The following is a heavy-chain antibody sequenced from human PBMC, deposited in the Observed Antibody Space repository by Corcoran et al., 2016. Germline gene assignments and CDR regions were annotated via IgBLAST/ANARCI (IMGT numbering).Heavy chain of an antibody. J-gene: IGHJ4*02. D-gene: IGHD2-15*01. V-gene: IGHV4-61*01. Sequence: QVQLQESGPGLVKPSETLSLTCTVSGGSVSSGSYYWSWIRQPPGKGLEWIGYIYYSGSTNYNPPLKSRVTISVDTSKNQFSLKLSSVTAADTAVYYGARAAVVTVDVDYWGQGTLVTVSS. CDR2: IYYSGST. CDR3: ARAAVVTVDVDY. CDR1: GGSVSSGSYY.